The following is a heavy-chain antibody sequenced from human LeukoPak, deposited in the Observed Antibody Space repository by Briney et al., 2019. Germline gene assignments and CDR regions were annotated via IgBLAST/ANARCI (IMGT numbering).Heavy chain of an antibody. CDR2: IYPGDSDT. CDR1: GYSFTSNW. CDR3: ARLRWPRGGRSSFDY. V-gene: IGHV5-51*01. J-gene: IGHJ4*02. D-gene: IGHD3-10*01. Sequence: GESLKISCKGSGYSFTSNWIGWVRQMPGKGLEWMGIIYPGDSDTRYSPSFQGQVTISADKSISTAYLQWSSLKASDTAMYYCARLRWPRGGRSSFDYWGQGALVTVSS.